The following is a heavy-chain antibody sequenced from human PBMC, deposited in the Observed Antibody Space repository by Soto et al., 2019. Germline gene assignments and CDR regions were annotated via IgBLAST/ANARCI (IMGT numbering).Heavy chain of an antibody. D-gene: IGHD4-17*01. V-gene: IGHV4-39*02. Sequence: SETLSLTCTVSGGSVSSGSYYWGWIRQPPGKGLEWIGYIYYSGSTYYNSSLKSRVTISVDTSKNHFSLKLTSMTAADTAVYYCATLPHYGDPNAGFWGDGILVTVSS. J-gene: IGHJ4*01. CDR2: IYYSGST. CDR1: GGSVSSGSYY. CDR3: ATLPHYGDPNAGF.